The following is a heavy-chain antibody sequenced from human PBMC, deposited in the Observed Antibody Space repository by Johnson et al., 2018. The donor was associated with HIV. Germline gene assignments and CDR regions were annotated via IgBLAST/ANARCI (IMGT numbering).Heavy chain of an antibody. Sequence: QVTLVESGGGLVQPGGSLRLSCAASGFTFSYYAIFWVRQAPGKGLEWVAVISHDGSNKYYADSVKGRFTIYRDNSKNTLYLQMNSLRPEDTAVYFCARGGLYIQFLAFDAFDIWGQGTMVTVSS. CDR2: ISHDGSNK. J-gene: IGHJ3*02. CDR1: GFTFSYYA. CDR3: ARGGLYIQFLAFDAFDI. D-gene: IGHD4-11*01. V-gene: IGHV3-30-3*01.